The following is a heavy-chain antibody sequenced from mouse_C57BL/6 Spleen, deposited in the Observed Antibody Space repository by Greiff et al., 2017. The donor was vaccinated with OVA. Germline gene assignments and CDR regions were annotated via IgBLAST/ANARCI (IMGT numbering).Heavy chain of an antibody. Sequence: VQLQQPGAELVMPGASVKPSCKASGYTLTSYWMHWVKQRPGQGLEWNGEIDPSDSYSIHNQKFKGKSTLTVDKSSSTAYMQLSSLTSEDSAVYYCARFGYDDYWGQGTTLTVSS. CDR1: GYTLTSYW. V-gene: IGHV1-69*01. CDR3: ARFGYDDY. J-gene: IGHJ2*01. D-gene: IGHD2-2*01. CDR2: IDPSDSYS.